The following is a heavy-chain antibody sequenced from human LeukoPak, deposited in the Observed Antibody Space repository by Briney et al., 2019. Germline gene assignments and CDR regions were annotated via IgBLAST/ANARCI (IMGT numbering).Heavy chain of an antibody. V-gene: IGHV3-15*05. CDR3: ATFNGYSSNFYKY. CDR2: IQSKTDGGTT. Sequence: TGGSLRLSCAASGFIFNNAWMSWVRQAPGKGLEWVGRIQSKTDGGTTDYAAPVKGRFTISRDDSKNTLYLQMNSLKTEDTAVYYCATFNGYSSNFYKYWGQGTLVTVSS. J-gene: IGHJ4*02. CDR1: GFIFNNAW. D-gene: IGHD6-13*01.